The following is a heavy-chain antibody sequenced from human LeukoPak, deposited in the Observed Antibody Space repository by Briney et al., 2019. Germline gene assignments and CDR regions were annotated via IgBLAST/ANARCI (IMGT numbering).Heavy chain of an antibody. J-gene: IGHJ4*02. CDR2: FYYSGNT. V-gene: IGHV4-39*01. CDR1: GGSISSSNYY. Sequence: SETLSLTCTVSGGSISSSNYYWGWIRQPPGKGPEWIGTFYYSGNTYYSPSLKSRVTISVDTSKNQFSLKLSSVTAADTAVYYCARRPFSGWVGFDYWGQGTPVTVSP. CDR3: ARRPFSGWVGFDY. D-gene: IGHD6-25*01.